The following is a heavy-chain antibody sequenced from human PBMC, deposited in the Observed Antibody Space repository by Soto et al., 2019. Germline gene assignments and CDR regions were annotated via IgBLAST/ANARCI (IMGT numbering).Heavy chain of an antibody. Sequence: PSETLSLTCAVSGGSISSSNWWSWVRQPPGKGLEWIGEIYYSGSTNYNPSLKSRVTISVDKSKNQFSLKLSSVTAADTAVYYCARNMDVVVVAARSNAFDIWGQGTMVTVSS. V-gene: IGHV4-4*02. J-gene: IGHJ3*02. D-gene: IGHD2-15*01. CDR3: ARNMDVVVVAARSNAFDI. CDR1: GGSISSSNW. CDR2: IYYSGST.